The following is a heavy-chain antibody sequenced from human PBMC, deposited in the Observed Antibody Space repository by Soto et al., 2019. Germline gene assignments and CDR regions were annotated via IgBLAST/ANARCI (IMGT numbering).Heavy chain of an antibody. J-gene: IGHJ3*02. V-gene: IGHV3-7*05. CDR3: ASRDAAMAGLAAFAI. D-gene: IGHD5-18*01. CDR2: IKQDGSEK. CDR1: GFTFSSCW. Sequence: PGGSLRLSCAASGFTFSSCWRSWVRQAPGKGLEWVANIKQDGSEKYYVDSVKGRFTISRDNAKNSLYLQMNSLRAEDTAVYYCASRDAAMAGLAAFAISAQGTMVTVSS.